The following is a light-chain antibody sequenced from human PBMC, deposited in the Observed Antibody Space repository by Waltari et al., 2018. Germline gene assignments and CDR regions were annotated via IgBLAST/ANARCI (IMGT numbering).Light chain of an antibody. CDR1: GWDNKY. CDR3: QAWDSSTFVL. CDR2: QDN. Sequence: SFELTQTPSVSVSPGETASISCSGDGWDNKYVSWYQHKAGQSPVLLIYQDNMRPSGIPERFSGSNSGNTATLTISGTQELDEADYYCQAWDSSTFVLFGGGTKLTVL. V-gene: IGLV3-1*01. J-gene: IGLJ2*01.